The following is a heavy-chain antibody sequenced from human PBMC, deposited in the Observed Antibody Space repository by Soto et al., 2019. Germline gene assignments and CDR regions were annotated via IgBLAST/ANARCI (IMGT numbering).Heavy chain of an antibody. D-gene: IGHD6-6*01. Sequence: QVQLVQSGAEVKKPGASVKVSCKASGYTFTSYGISWVRQAPGQGLEWMGWISAYNGNTNYAQKRQGRVTMTTDTSTSTASMELRRLGSDDTAVYSCARNIEAPPSGGTDVWGQGTRVTVAS. CDR3: ARNIEAPPSGGTDV. CDR1: GYTFTSYG. J-gene: IGHJ6*02. V-gene: IGHV1-18*01. CDR2: ISAYNGNT.